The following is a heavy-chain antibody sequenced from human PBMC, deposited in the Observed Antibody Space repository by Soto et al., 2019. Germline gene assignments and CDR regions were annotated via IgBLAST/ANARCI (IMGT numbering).Heavy chain of an antibody. J-gene: IGHJ4*02. CDR2: INAGNGNT. V-gene: IGHV1-3*01. D-gene: IGHD2-21*01. CDR3: AREVRARRLDS. CDR1: GYTFTRYA. Sequence: ASVKVSCKASGYTFTRYAMHWVRQAPGQRLEWMGWINAGNGNTKYSQKFQGRVTITADNSTSTAYMELSSLRSEDTAVYYCAREVRARRLDSWGQGTLVTVSS.